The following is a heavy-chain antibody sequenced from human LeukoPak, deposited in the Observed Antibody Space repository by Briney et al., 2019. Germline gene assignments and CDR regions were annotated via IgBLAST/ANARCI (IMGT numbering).Heavy chain of an antibody. V-gene: IGHV1-46*01. Sequence: ASVKVSCKASGYTFTKYYMHWVRQAPGQGLEWMGIINPSGGSTSYAQKFQGRVTMTRDTSTSTVYMELSSLGSEDTAVYYCARLRGWPNYFDYWGQGTLVTVSS. CDR1: GYTFTKYY. J-gene: IGHJ4*02. CDR3: ARLRGWPNYFDY. D-gene: IGHD6-19*01. CDR2: INPSGGST.